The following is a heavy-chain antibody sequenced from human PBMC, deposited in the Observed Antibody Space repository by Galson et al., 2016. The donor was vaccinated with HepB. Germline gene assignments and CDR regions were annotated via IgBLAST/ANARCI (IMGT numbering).Heavy chain of an antibody. D-gene: IGHD3-10*01. Sequence: SLRLSCAASGFTFSESGIHWVRQASGKGLEWIGRIRDIGNSYATAYAASGEGRFTISRDDSKNTAYLRMNSLKTEDTAVYYCARFRPLTSHYGNTEQLEHWGQGTLVTVSS. CDR2: IRDIGNSYAT. CDR3: ARFRPLTSHYGNTEQLEH. J-gene: IGHJ5*02. CDR1: GFTFSESG. V-gene: IGHV3-73*01.